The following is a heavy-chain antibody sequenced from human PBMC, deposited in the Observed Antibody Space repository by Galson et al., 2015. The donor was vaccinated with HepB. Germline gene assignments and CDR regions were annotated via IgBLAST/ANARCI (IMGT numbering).Heavy chain of an antibody. V-gene: IGHV3-30*18. Sequence: SLRLSCAASGFTFSSYGMHWVRQAPGKGLEWVAVISYDGSNKYYADSVKGRFTISRDNSKNTLYLQMNSLRAEDTAVYYCAKEYSGSYYFFGYWGQGTLVTVSS. J-gene: IGHJ4*02. CDR3: AKEYSGSYYFFGY. CDR2: ISYDGSNK. D-gene: IGHD1-26*01. CDR1: GFTFSSYG.